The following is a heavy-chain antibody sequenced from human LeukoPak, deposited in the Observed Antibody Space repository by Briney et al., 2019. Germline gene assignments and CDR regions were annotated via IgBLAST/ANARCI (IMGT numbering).Heavy chain of an antibody. D-gene: IGHD3-22*01. Sequence: SETLSLTCTVPDGSIRNYYWSWIRQPPGKGLEWIGYISHIGRTNYSPSLKSRVTMSVDTSKSQFSLKLSSVTAADTAVYYCVREYYYDSSGRVGAFDIWGQGTKVTVSS. CDR2: ISHIGRT. CDR1: DGSIRNYY. V-gene: IGHV4-4*08. J-gene: IGHJ3*02. CDR3: VREYYYDSSGRVGAFDI.